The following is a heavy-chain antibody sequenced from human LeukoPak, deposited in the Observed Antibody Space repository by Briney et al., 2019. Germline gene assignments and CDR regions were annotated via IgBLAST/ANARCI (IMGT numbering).Heavy chain of an antibody. Sequence: GGSLRLSCAASGFTFSDYYMSWIRQAPGQGLEWVSYISSSSSYTNYADSVKGRFTISRDNAKNSLYLQMNSLRAEDTAVYYCARAGEVVVAATDYWGQGTLVTVSS. J-gene: IGHJ4*02. CDR3: ARAGEVVVAATDY. CDR2: ISSSSSYT. V-gene: IGHV3-11*06. CDR1: GFTFSDYY. D-gene: IGHD2-15*01.